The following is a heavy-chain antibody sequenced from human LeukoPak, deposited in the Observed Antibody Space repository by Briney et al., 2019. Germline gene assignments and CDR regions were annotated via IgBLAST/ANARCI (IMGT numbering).Heavy chain of an antibody. Sequence: SVKVSCKASGGTFTSYSISWVRQAPGQGLEWMGRIIPILGVANYAQKFQGRVTITADISTSTAYMELSSLRSEDTAVYYCATNYYDTRGFWGQGTLVTVSS. CDR2: IIPILGVA. V-gene: IGHV1-69*02. CDR1: GGTFTSYS. J-gene: IGHJ4*02. D-gene: IGHD3-22*01. CDR3: ATNYYDTRGF.